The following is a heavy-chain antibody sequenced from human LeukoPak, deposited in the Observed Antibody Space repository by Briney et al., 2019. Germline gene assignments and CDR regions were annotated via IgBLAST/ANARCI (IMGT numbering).Heavy chain of an antibody. CDR3: AKAFLTGYPRSAFDI. D-gene: IGHD3-9*01. CDR2: ISWNSGSI. V-gene: IGHV3-9*01. Sequence: GGSLRLPCAASGFTFDDYAMHWVRQAPGKGLEWVSGISWNSGSIGYADSVKGRFTISRDNAKNSLYLQMNSLRAEDTALYYCAKAFLTGYPRSAFDIWGQGTMVTVSS. CDR1: GFTFDDYA. J-gene: IGHJ3*02.